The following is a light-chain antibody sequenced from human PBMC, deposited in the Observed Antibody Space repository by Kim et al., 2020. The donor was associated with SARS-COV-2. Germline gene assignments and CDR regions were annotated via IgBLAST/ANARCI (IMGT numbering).Light chain of an antibody. V-gene: IGKV1-16*02. CDR1: RGISNY. J-gene: IGKJ2*01. CDR2: AAY. Sequence: SASIGERVHLHCRARRGISNYLAWFPQRPEKASKSLIYAAYSLKSGVPSKFSGGGFGTDFTLTISRLQPEDFATYYCQLYGGYPYTFGQGTKLEI. CDR3: QLYGGYPYT.